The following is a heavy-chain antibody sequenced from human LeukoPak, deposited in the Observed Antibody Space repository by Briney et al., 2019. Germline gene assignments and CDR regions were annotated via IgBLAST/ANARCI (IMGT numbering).Heavy chain of an antibody. J-gene: IGHJ5*02. D-gene: IGHD2-2*01. V-gene: IGHV3-23*01. Sequence: GGSLRLSCAASGFTFSSYAMSWVRQAPGKGLEWVSAISGSGGSTYYADSVKGRFTISRDNSKNTLYLQMNSLRAEDTAVYYCAKGGHIVVVPAANWFDPWGQGTLVTVSS. CDR1: GFTFSSYA. CDR2: ISGSGGST. CDR3: AKGGHIVVVPAANWFDP.